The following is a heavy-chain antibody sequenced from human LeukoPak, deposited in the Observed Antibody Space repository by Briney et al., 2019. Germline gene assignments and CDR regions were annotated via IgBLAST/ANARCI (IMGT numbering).Heavy chain of an antibody. CDR3: ARRRDFWSGYYIPAGAFDI. CDR2: IYPGDSDT. D-gene: IGHD3-3*01. CDR1: GYSFTSYW. J-gene: IGHJ3*02. Sequence: GESLKISCKGSGYSFTSYWIAWVRQMPGKGLEWMGIIYPGDSDTRYSPSFQGQVTISADKSITTAYLQWSSLKASDTAMYYCARRRDFWSGYYIPAGAFDIWGQGTMVTVSS. V-gene: IGHV5-51*01.